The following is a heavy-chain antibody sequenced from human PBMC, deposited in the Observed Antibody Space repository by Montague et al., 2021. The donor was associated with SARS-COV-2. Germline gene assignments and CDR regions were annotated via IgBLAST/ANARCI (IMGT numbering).Heavy chain of an antibody. CDR1: GDSVSVNGAA. Sequence: CAISGDSVSVNGAAWNSVRQSSSLGLESLGRSYHRFKWYNDYAVSVKSRITINPDTSKNQISLQLNSVTPEDTAVYYCARTSASSDYWGQGTLVTVSS. J-gene: IGHJ4*02. CDR3: ARTSASSDY. CDR2: SYHRFKWYN. V-gene: IGHV6-1*01. D-gene: IGHD1-26*01.